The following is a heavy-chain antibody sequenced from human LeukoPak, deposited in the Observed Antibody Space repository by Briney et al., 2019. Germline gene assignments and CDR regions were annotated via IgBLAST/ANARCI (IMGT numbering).Heavy chain of an antibody. CDR2: ISSSGSTI. J-gene: IGHJ4*02. CDR3: ARDLMGIAYRGAFYY. D-gene: IGHD6-13*01. V-gene: IGHV3-11*01. Sequence: GGSLRLSCAASGFTFSIYGMSWIPRARGRAREWVSYISSSGSTIYYADSVKGRFTISRDNDKNSLYLQMNSLRDEDTAVYYCARDLMGIAYRGAFYYWGQGTLVPVSS. CDR1: GFTFSIYG.